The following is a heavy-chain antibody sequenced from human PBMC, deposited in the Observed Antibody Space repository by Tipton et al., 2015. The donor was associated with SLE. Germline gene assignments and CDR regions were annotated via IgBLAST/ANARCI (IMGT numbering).Heavy chain of an antibody. CDR3: ARVGHGFDDSGYNSHYYYYMDV. V-gene: IGHV4-59*02. Sequence: TLSLTCTVSGASVSSFCWNWIRQSPGKGLEWIGCVCNSGSANYDPSLKSRGTISLDTSKNQFSLRLSSATAADTAVYYCARVGHGFDDSGYNSHYYYYMDVWGKGTTVTVSS. CDR2: VCNSGSA. J-gene: IGHJ6*03. CDR1: GASVSSFC. D-gene: IGHD3-22*01.